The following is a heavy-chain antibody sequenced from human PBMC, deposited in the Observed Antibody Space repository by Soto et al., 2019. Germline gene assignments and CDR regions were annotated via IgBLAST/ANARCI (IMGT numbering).Heavy chain of an antibody. Sequence: GGSLRLSCGASGFTFSSYWMHWVRQAPGKGLVWVSRVNTDESRTSYADSVKGRFTISRDNAKNTLYLQMNSLRSEDTAVYYCARESPYYDFWSGYHYWGQGTLVTVSS. CDR1: GFTFSSYW. CDR2: VNTDESRT. J-gene: IGHJ4*02. D-gene: IGHD3-3*01. CDR3: ARESPYYDFWSGYHY. V-gene: IGHV3-74*01.